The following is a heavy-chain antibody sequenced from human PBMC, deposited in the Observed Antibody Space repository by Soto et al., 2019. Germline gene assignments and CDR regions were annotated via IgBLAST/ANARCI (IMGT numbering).Heavy chain of an antibody. D-gene: IGHD1-26*01. CDR1: GYSFTSLD. V-gene: IGHV1-8*01. Sequence: ASVKVSCKASGYSFTSLDINWVRQTAGQGLEWMGRMQPSTGRTGYAQKFQGRVTMTRDTSINTAYMELTTLTSDDTAFYYCARGVSAGVDYWGQGTLVTAPQ. CDR3: ARGVSAGVDY. J-gene: IGHJ4*02. CDR2: MQPSTGRT.